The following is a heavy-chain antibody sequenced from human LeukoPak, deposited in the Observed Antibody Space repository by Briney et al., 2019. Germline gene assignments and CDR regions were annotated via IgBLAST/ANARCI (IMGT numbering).Heavy chain of an antibody. CDR2: IRSKAYGGTT. CDR1: GFTFGDYA. V-gene: IGHV3-49*04. D-gene: IGHD3-3*02. J-gene: IGHJ4*02. CDR3: TREDSIPDY. Sequence: PGGSLRLSCTASGFTFGDYAMSWVRQAPGKGLEWVGFIRSKAYGGTTEYAASVKGRFTISRDDSKSIAYLQMNSLKTEDTAVYYCTREDSIPDYWGQGTLVTVSS.